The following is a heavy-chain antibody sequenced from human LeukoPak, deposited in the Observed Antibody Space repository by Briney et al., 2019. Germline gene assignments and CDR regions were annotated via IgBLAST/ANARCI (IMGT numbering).Heavy chain of an antibody. CDR2: ISSDGDST. D-gene: IGHD3-9*01. J-gene: IGHJ4*02. CDR1: GFTFSTYP. Sequence: GGSLRLSCSASGFTFSTYPMHWVRQAPGRGLEYVSSISSDGDSTYYADSVKGRFTISRDNSKNTLYLQTSRLRAEDTAVYYCVKRTTDYYYYDYWGRGTLVTVSS. V-gene: IGHV3-64D*06. CDR3: VKRTTDYYYYDY.